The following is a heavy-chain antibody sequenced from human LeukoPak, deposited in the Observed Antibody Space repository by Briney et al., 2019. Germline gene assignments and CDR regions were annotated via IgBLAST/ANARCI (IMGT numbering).Heavy chain of an antibody. Sequence: LAGGSLRLSCAASGFTFSSYAMSWVRQAPGKGLEWVAYIGTSGSTIYYADSVKGRFTVSRDNAKNSLYLQMNSLRAEDTAVYYCARWDSSGFWSGYTCYFDYWGQGTLVTVSS. CDR1: GFTFSSYA. CDR3: ARWDSSGFWSGYTCYFDY. V-gene: IGHV3-48*03. D-gene: IGHD3-3*01. CDR2: IGTSGSTI. J-gene: IGHJ4*02.